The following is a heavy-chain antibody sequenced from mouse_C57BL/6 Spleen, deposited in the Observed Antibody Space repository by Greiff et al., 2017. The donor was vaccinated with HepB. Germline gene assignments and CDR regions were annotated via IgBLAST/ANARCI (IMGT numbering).Heavy chain of an antibody. V-gene: IGHV14-2*01. Sequence: VQLKQSGAELVKPGASVKLSCTASGFNIKDYYMHWVKQRPEQGLEWIGRIDPEDGDTKYAPKFQGKATITADTSSNTAYLQLSSLTSEDTAVDYWASPITTVAVFAYGGQGTLVTVSA. CDR2: IDPEDGDT. J-gene: IGHJ3*01. CDR1: GFNIKDYY. D-gene: IGHD1-1*01. CDR3: ASPITTVAVFAY.